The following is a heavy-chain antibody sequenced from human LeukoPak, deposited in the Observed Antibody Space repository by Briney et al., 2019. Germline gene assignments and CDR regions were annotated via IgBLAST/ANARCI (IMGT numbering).Heavy chain of an antibody. J-gene: IGHJ4*02. D-gene: IGHD2-8*01. V-gene: IGHV3-48*03. Sequence: GGSLRLSCTASGFTFSSYEMNWVRQAPGKGLEWVSHISSSGRTMYYADSVKGRFTISRDNAKNSLYLQMNSLRAEDTAVYYCARLGSLCRNGVCYGGWGQVIPVTVST. CDR2: ISSSGRTM. CDR3: ARLGSLCRNGVCYGG. CDR1: GFTFSSYE.